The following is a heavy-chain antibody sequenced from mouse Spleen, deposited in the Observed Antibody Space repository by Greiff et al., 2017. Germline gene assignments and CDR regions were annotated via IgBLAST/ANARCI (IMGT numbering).Heavy chain of an antibody. J-gene: IGHJ4*01. CDR3: ARVYDYGDYAMDY. D-gene: IGHD2-4*01. V-gene: IGHV1-66*01. CDR1: GYSFTSYY. Sequence: QVQLKQSGPELVKPGASVKISCKASGYSFTSYYIHWVKQRPGQGLEWIGWIYPGSGNTKYNEKFKGKATLTADTSSSTAYMQLSSLTSEDSAVYYCARVYDYGDYAMDYWGQGTSVTVSS. CDR2: IYPGSGNT.